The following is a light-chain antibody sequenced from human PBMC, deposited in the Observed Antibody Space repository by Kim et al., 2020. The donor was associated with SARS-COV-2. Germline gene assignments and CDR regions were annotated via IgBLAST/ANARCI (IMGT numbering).Light chain of an antibody. Sequence: AIWITQSPSSLSASTGDRVTITCRASQGVSSYLAWHQQKPGKAPKLLIYAASTLQSGVPSRFSGSGSGTDFTLTINCLQSEDFATYYCQQYYSYPPTFGQGNKVDIK. CDR2: AAS. CDR1: QGVSSY. V-gene: IGKV1-8*01. J-gene: IGKJ1*01. CDR3: QQYYSYPPT.